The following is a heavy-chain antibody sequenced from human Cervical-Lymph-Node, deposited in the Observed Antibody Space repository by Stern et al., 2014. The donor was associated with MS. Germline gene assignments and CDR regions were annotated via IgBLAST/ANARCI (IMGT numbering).Heavy chain of an antibody. J-gene: IGHJ6*02. CDR3: PTDQGVGPIFSYYYYGRDV. V-gene: IGHV3-15*01. D-gene: IGHD3/OR15-3a*01. Sequence: EVQLVESGGGLVKPGGSLRLSCAASGFTFSNAWMSWVRQAPGKGLEWVGRIKSKTDGGTTAYAAPGKGRFTISRDDSKNTLYLKMNSLKTEDTAVYYCPTDQGVGPIFSYYYYGRDVWGQGTTVTVSS. CDR1: GFTFSNAW. CDR2: IKSKTDGGTT.